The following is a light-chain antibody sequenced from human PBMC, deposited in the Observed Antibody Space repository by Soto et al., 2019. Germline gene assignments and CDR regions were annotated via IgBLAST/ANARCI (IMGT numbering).Light chain of an antibody. CDR3: HVWDSSSDHYV. CDR2: DDS. Sequence: SYELTQPPSVSVAPEQTARIPCGGNNIGSKNVQWSQQKPGQAPVLVVYDDSDRPSGIPERFSGSSSENTATLTISRVEAGDEADYYCHVWDSSSDHYVFGPGTQVTVL. V-gene: IGLV3-21*02. J-gene: IGLJ1*01. CDR1: NIGSKN.